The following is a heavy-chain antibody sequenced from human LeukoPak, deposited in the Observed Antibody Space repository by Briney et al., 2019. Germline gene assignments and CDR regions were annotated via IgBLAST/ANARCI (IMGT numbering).Heavy chain of an antibody. Sequence: QTGGSLRLSCAASGSTFSSNVMSWVRQAPGKGLEWVSSISGGGGSTYYADSVKGRFTISRDNSKNILYLQMNSLGAGDAAVYYCARSQFDYWGQGTLVTVSS. J-gene: IGHJ4*02. CDR2: ISGGGGST. CDR1: GSTFSSNV. CDR3: ARSQFDY. V-gene: IGHV3-23*01.